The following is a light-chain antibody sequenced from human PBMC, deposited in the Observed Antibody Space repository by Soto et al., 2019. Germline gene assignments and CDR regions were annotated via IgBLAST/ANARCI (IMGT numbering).Light chain of an antibody. J-gene: IGKJ1*01. CDR2: GAS. CDR1: QSVSSSY. CDR3: QQYGSSPET. Sequence: EIVLTQSPGTLSLSPGERATRSCRASQSVSSSYLAWYQQKPGQAPRLLIYGASSRATVIPDRFSGSGSGTDFTLSISRLEPEDFAVYYCQQYGSSPETFGQGTKVDIK. V-gene: IGKV3-20*01.